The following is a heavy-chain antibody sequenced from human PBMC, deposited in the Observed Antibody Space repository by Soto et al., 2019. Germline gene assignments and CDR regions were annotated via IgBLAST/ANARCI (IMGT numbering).Heavy chain of an antibody. D-gene: IGHD3-3*01. V-gene: IGHV3-23*01. Sequence: PGGSLRLSCAASGCTFSSYAMSWVRQAPGKGLEWVSAISGSGGSTYYADSVKGRFTISRDNSKNTLHLQMNSLRAEDTAVYYCAKGGDYDFWSGYYRDYWGQGTLVTVSS. J-gene: IGHJ4*02. CDR1: GCTFSSYA. CDR2: ISGSGGST. CDR3: AKGGDYDFWSGYYRDY.